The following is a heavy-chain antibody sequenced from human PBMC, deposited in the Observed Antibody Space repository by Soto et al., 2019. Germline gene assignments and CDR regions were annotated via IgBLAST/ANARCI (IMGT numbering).Heavy chain of an antibody. CDR3: ARVADNWTDGNDAFDI. CDR1: GFTFSSYI. CDR2: ISSSSSYI. V-gene: IGHV3-21*01. Sequence: GGSLRLSCAASGFTFSSYIMDWVRQAPRKGLEWVSSISSSSSYIYYADSVKGRFTTSRDNAKNSLYLQMNSLRAEDTAVYYCARVADNWTDGNDAFDIWGQGTMVTLSS. D-gene: IGHD1-1*01. J-gene: IGHJ3*02.